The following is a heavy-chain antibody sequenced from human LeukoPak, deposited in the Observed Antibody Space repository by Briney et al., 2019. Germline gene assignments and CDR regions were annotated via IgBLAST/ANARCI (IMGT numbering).Heavy chain of an antibody. Sequence: ASVKVSCKASGYTFTSYGISWVRQAPGQGLEWLGWISTYNGNTHYAQKLQGRVTMTTDTSTTTAYMELRSLRSDDTAVYYCAKDYRTGFDYWGQGTLVTVSS. V-gene: IGHV1-18*01. CDR1: GYTFTSYG. D-gene: IGHD7-27*01. CDR3: AKDYRTGFDY. CDR2: ISTYNGNT. J-gene: IGHJ4*02.